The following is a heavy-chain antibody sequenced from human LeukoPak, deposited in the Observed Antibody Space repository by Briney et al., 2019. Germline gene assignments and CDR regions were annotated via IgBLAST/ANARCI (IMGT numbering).Heavy chain of an antibody. D-gene: IGHD2-2*01. CDR3: AGQTVPAAEYYYYYYMDV. CDR2: IIPIFGTA. CDR1: GGTFSSYA. Sequence: SVKVSCKASGGTFSSYAISWVRQAPGQGLEWMGGIIPIFGTANYAQKFQGRVTITTDESTSTAYMELSSLRSEDTAVYYCAGQTVPAAEYYYYYYMDVWGKGTTVTVSS. J-gene: IGHJ6*03. V-gene: IGHV1-69*05.